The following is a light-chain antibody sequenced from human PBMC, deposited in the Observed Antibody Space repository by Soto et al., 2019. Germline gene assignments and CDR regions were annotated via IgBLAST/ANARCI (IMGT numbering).Light chain of an antibody. V-gene: IGKV3-15*01. J-gene: IGKJ1*01. CDR1: QSVSSN. CDR2: DAS. CDR3: QQYNNWPPV. Sequence: EIVMTQSPATLSVSPGERATLSCRASQSVSSNLAWYQQKPGQAPRLLIYDASTRATGIPARFSGSGSGTEFTLTISSLQSEDFAVYYCQQYNNWPPVFGQGTKV.